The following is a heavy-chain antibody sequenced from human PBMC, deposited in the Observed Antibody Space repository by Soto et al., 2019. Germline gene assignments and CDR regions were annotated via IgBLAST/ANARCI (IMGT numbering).Heavy chain of an antibody. D-gene: IGHD5-18*01. V-gene: IGHV1-69*04. CDR1: GGTFSSYT. J-gene: IGHJ5*02. CDR3: AREDGYSYGRNWFDP. Sequence: VASVKVSCKASGGTFSSYTISWVRQAPGQGLEWMGRIIPILGIANYAQKFQGRVTITADKSTSTAYMELSSLRSEDTAVYYCAREDGYSYGRNWFDPWGQGTLVTVSS. CDR2: IIPILGIA.